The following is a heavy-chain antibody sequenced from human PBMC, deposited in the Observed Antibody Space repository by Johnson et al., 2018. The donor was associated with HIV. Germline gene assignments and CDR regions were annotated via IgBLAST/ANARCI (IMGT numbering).Heavy chain of an antibody. CDR3: ARAHYDSSGYLLKGGAFDI. CDR1: GFTVSSNY. Sequence: VESGGGVVQPGRSLRLSCAASGFTVSSNYMSWVRQAPGKGLEWVSVIYSGDSTYYADSVKGRFTISRDNSKNTLYLQMNSLRAEDTAVYYCARAHYDSSGYLLKGGAFDIWGQGTMVTVSS. CDR2: IYSGDST. D-gene: IGHD3-22*01. V-gene: IGHV3-66*01. J-gene: IGHJ3*02.